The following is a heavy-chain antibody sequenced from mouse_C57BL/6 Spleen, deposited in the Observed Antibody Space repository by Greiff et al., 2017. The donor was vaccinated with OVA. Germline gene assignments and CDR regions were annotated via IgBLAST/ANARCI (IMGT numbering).Heavy chain of an antibody. V-gene: IGHV1-82*01. CDR2: IYPGDGDT. D-gene: IGHD4-1*01. J-gene: IGHJ4*01. CDR1: GYAFSSSW. Sequence: VQLQQSGPELVKPGASVKISCKASGYAFSSSWMNWVKQRPGKGLEWIGRIYPGDGDTNYNGKFKGKATLTADKSSSTAYMQLSSLTSEDSAVYFCARSGTGTGYYAMDYWGQGTSVTVSS. CDR3: ARSGTGTGYYAMDY.